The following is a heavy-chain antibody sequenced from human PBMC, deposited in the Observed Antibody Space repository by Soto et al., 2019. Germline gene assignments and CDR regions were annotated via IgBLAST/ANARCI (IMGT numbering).Heavy chain of an antibody. V-gene: IGHV3-30*18. CDR1: GFTFSSYG. Sequence: GGSLRLSCAASGFTFSSYGMHWVRQAPGKGLEWVAVISYDGSNKYYADSVKGRFTISRDNSKNTLYLQMNSLRAEDTAVYYCEKSEGQAAVADYCAQRTLVTVSS. CDR3: EKSEGQAAVADY. D-gene: IGHD6-19*01. CDR2: ISYDGSNK. J-gene: IGHJ4*02.